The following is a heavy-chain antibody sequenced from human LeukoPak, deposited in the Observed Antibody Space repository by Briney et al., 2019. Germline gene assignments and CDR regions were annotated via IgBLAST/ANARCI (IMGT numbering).Heavy chain of an antibody. V-gene: IGHV3-74*01. CDR1: GFTFSSYW. J-gene: IGHJ4*02. CDR3: ARGVAGYDFWSGSEY. CDR2: INSDGSIT. Sequence: GGSLRLSCAASGFTFSSYWMHWVRQAPGKGLVWVSRINSDGSITTYADSVKGRFTSSRDNAKNTLYLQMNSLRAEDTAVYYCARGVAGYDFWSGSEYWGQGTLVTVSS. D-gene: IGHD3-3*01.